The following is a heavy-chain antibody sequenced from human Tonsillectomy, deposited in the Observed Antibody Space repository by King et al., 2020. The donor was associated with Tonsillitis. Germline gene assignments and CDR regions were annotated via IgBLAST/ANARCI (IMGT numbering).Heavy chain of an antibody. CDR2: IRYDGTNI. V-gene: IGHV3-30*02. CDR1: GFTFSRIG. Sequence: VQLVESGGGVVQPGGSLRLSCAASGFTFSRIGMHWVRQAPGKGLEWVAFIRYDGTNIYYADSVKGRFTMSRDNSKNTLFLQMNSLRAADTAIYYCAKDRGISVDSYYYGTDVWGQGTTVTVSS. CDR3: AKDRGISVDSYYYGTDV. D-gene: IGHD3-10*01. J-gene: IGHJ6*02.